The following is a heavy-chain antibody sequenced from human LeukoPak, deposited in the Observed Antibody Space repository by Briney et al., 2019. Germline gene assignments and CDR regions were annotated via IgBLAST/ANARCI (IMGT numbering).Heavy chain of an antibody. V-gene: IGHV4-39*07. CDR1: GGSISSSSYY. CDR3: ASRSYPVAGILWFDP. J-gene: IGHJ5*02. Sequence: MASETLSLTCTVSGGSISSSSYYWGWIRQPPGKGLEWIGSIYYSGSTYYNPSLKSRVTISVDTSKNQFSLKLSSVTAADTAVYYCASRSYPVAGILWFDPWGQGTLVTVSS. D-gene: IGHD6-19*01. CDR2: IYYSGST.